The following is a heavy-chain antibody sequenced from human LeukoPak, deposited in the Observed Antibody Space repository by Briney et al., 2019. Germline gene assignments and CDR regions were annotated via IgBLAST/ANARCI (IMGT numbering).Heavy chain of an antibody. CDR3: ARYIRGVTQSSYDS. CDR2: IKEDGSEK. Sequence: GGSLRLSCAASGFTFSSCAMSWVRQAPGKGLEWVANIKEDGSEKYNVDSVKGRFTISRDNAKNSLYLQMNSLRAEDTAVYYCARYIRGVTQSSYDSWGQGTLVTVSS. D-gene: IGHD3-10*02. CDR1: GFTFSSCA. V-gene: IGHV3-7*01. J-gene: IGHJ4*02.